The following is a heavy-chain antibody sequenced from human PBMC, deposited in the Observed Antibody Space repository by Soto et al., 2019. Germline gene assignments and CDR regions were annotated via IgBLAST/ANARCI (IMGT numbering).Heavy chain of an antibody. CDR2: IYWDGDE. CDR3: AHGSGWLSDY. D-gene: IGHD6-19*01. V-gene: IGHV2-5*02. Sequence: QITLKESGPTLVKPTQTLTLTCTFSGFSLSTSEVGVSWIRQPPGKGLEWLALIYWDGDEEYSPNLRSRLTITKDTSKNQVVLILTDVEPGDTATYYCAHGSGWLSDYWGQGTRVTVSS. J-gene: IGHJ4*02. CDR1: GFSLSTSEVG.